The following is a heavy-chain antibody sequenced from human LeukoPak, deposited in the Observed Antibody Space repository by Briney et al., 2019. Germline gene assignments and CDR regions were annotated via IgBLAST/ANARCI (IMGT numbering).Heavy chain of an antibody. V-gene: IGHV1-46*02. J-gene: IGHJ4*02. CDR3: ARGRGTGMVDDY. CDR2: INPSGGGT. Sequence: ASVKVSCKASGYTFNNYNMHWVRQAPGQGLAWMGIINPSGGGTSYEQKFQGRVTMTRDTSTSTVYMVLSSLRSEDTAVYYCARGRGTGMVDDYWGQGTLVTVSS. CDR1: GYTFNNYN. D-gene: IGHD5-18*01.